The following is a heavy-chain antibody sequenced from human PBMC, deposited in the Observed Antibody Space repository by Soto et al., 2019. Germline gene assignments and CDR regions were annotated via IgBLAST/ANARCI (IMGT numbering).Heavy chain of an antibody. CDR1: GFTFSSYG. CDR2: ISYDGSNK. D-gene: IGHD3-3*01. CDR3: AKDTTYYDFWSGHYHFDY. Sequence: QVQLVESGGGVVQPGRSLRLSCAASGFTFSSYGMHWVRQAPGKGLEWVAVISYDGSNKYYADSVKGRFTISRDNSKNTLYLQMNSLRAEDTAVYYCAKDTTYYDFWSGHYHFDYWGQGTLVTVSS. J-gene: IGHJ4*02. V-gene: IGHV3-30*18.